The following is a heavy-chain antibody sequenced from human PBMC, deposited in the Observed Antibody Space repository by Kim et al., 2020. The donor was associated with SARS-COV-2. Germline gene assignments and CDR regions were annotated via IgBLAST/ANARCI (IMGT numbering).Heavy chain of an antibody. CDR3: ARVLGGYHQFDY. CDR2: K. Sequence: KYYSTSLKTRLTISKATSKNQVVLTMTNMDPVDTATYYCARVLGGYHQFDYWGQGTLVTVSS. V-gene: IGHV2-70*01. J-gene: IGHJ4*02. D-gene: IGHD3-22*01.